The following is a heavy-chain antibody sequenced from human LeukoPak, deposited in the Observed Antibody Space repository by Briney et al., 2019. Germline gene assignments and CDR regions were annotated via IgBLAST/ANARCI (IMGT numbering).Heavy chain of an antibody. Sequence: PGGSLRLSCAASGFTFRSYGMHWVRQAPGKGLEGVGVIWYDGRNKYYTASVNGRFTISRDNSKNTLYLQMNSLRAEDTAVYYCVKDRTGIYTLDYWGQGTLVTVSS. V-gene: IGHV3-30*02. J-gene: IGHJ4*02. CDR1: GFTFRSYG. CDR3: VKDRTGIYTLDY. CDR2: IWYDGRNK. D-gene: IGHD3-10*01.